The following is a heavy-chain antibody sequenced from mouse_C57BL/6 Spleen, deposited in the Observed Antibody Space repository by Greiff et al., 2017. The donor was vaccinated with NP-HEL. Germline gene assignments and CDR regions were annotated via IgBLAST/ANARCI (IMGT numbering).Heavy chain of an antibody. D-gene: IGHD2-3*01. J-gene: IGHJ2*01. V-gene: IGHV1-50*01. Sequence: VQLQQPGAELVKPGASVKLSCKASGYTFTSYWMQWVKQRPGQGLEWIGEIDPSDSSTNYNQKFKGKATLTVDTSSSTAYMQLSSLTSEDSAVYYCARWLLGWGQGTTLTVSS. CDR3: ARWLLG. CDR2: IDPSDSST. CDR1: GYTFTSYW.